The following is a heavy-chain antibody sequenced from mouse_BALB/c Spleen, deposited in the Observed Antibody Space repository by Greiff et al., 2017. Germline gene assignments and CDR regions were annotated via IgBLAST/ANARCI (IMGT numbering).Heavy chain of an antibody. CDR3: ARSGLIDDGDIDV. CDR2: IDPENGNT. D-gene: IGHD2-13*01. J-gene: IGHJ1*01. V-gene: IGHV14-1*02. Sequence: VQLQQSGAELVRPGALVKLSCKASGFNIKDYYMHWVKQRPEQGLEWIGWIDPENGNTIYDPKFQGKASITADTSSNTAYLQHSSLTSEDTAVYYCARSGLIDDGDIDVWGEGTTVTVSS. CDR1: GFNIKDYY.